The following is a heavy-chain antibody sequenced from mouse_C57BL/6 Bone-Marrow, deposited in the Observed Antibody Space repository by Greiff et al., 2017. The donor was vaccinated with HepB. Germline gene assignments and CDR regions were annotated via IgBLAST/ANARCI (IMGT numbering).Heavy chain of an antibody. D-gene: IGHD2-1*01. CDR3: ARAGGNYGGPGAMDY. J-gene: IGHJ4*01. CDR1: GFTFSSYA. V-gene: IGHV5-4*01. CDR2: ISDGGSYT. Sequence: EVQVVESGAGLVKPGGSLKLSCAASGFTFSSYAMSWVRQTPEKRLEWVATISDGGSYTYYPDNVKGRFTITRDNAKNNLYLQMSHLQSEDTAMYYCARAGGNYGGPGAMDYWGQGTSVTVSS.